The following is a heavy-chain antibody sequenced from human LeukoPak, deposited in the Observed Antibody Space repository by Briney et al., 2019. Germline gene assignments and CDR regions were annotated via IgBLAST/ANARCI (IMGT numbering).Heavy chain of an antibody. CDR3: ARVSSGWFDAFDI. D-gene: IGHD6-19*01. CDR1: GGTFSSYA. CDR2: IIPILGIA. Sequence: GASVKVSCKASGGTFSSYAISWVRQAPGQGLEWMGRIIPILGIANYAQKFQGRVTITADKSTSTAYMELSSLRSEDTAVYYCARVSSGWFDAFDIWGQGAMVTVSS. V-gene: IGHV1-69*04. J-gene: IGHJ3*02.